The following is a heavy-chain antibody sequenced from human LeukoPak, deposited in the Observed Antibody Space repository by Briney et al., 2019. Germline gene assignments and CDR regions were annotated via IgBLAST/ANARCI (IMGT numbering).Heavy chain of an antibody. D-gene: IGHD2-15*01. CDR3: AREEVFRSGGHCLRSY. CDR2: VCTGGGPNT. V-gene: IGHV4-4*07. Sequence: SETLSLTCTASGFSIGDSCWSWIRQPAGKGLELIGRVCTGGGPNTNYNPSLKSRATMSADTSKNQYSLNLTSVTAADTAMYYCAREEVFRSGGHCLRSYWGEGSLVTVS. J-gene: IGHJ4*02. CDR1: GFSIGDSC.